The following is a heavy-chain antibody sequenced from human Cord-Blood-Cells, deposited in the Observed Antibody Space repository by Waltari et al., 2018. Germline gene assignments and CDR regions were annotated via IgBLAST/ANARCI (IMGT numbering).Heavy chain of an antibody. Sequence: QVQLVQSGAEVKKPGASVKVSCKASGYTFTGYYMHWLLQAPGQGLEWMGWINPNSGGTNYAQKFQGRVTMTRDTSISTAYMELSRLRSDGTAVYYCARGLVGATYPEYFQHWGQGTLVTVSS. CDR1: GYTFTGYY. CDR3: ARGLVGATYPEYFQH. CDR2: INPNSGGT. J-gene: IGHJ1*01. V-gene: IGHV1-2*02. D-gene: IGHD1-26*01.